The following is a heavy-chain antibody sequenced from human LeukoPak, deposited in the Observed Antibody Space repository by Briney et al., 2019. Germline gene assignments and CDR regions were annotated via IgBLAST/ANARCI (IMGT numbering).Heavy chain of an antibody. Sequence: SQTLSLTCAVSGGSVNSGDSHWSWIRQPPGKGLEWIGYISYSGDTSYNPSLKSRVTIALDTSKNHFSLQLTSVTAADTAVYYCVRVITGTSAYDYWGQGTLVTVSS. D-gene: IGHD1-20*01. CDR1: GGSVNSGDSH. V-gene: IGHV4-30-4*01. CDR2: ISYSGDT. J-gene: IGHJ4*02. CDR3: VRVITGTSAYDY.